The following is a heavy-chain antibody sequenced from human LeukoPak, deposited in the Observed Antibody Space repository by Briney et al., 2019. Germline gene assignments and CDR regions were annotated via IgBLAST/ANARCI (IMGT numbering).Heavy chain of an antibody. D-gene: IGHD2-2*01. J-gene: IGHJ4*02. V-gene: IGHV4-34*01. Sequence: PSETLSLTCAVYGGSFSGYYWSWIRQPPGKGLEWIGEINHSGSTNYNPSLKSRVTISVDTSKNQFSPKLSSVTAADTAVYYCARGPKTDIVVVPAATFLDYWGQGTLVTVSS. CDR1: GGSFSGYY. CDR3: ARGPKTDIVVVPAATFLDY. CDR2: INHSGST.